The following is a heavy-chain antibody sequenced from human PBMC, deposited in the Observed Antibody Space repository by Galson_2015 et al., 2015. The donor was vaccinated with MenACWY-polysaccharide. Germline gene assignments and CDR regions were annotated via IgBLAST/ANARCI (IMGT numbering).Heavy chain of an antibody. CDR1: GFTFSNAW. J-gene: IGHJ3*02. CDR3: TTGAGSYTLWTGGGYDI. CDR2: IRSKTDGGTT. Sequence: SLRLSCAASGFTFSNAWMNWVRQAPGKGLEWIGRIRSKTDGGTTDYAAPAKDGFTISRDDSTNTVYLQMNSLKTEDTAIYYCTTGAGSYTLWTGGGYDIWGQGTMVTVSS. V-gene: IGHV3-15*01. D-gene: IGHD2-2*02.